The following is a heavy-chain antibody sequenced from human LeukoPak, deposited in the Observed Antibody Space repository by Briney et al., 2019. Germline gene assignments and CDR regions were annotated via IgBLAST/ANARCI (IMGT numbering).Heavy chain of an antibody. V-gene: IGHV4-39*01. CDR3: ARGYSSTWYAFVDY. Sequence: SETLSLTCTVSGDFISSTSYYWGWIRQSPGKGLEWIGSIYYSGNTYYNPSLKSRATISVDTSKNQFSLKLLSVTATDTAVYYCARGYSSTWYAFVDYWGQGTLVTVSS. CDR1: GDFISSTSYY. J-gene: IGHJ4*02. CDR2: IYYSGNT. D-gene: IGHD6-13*01.